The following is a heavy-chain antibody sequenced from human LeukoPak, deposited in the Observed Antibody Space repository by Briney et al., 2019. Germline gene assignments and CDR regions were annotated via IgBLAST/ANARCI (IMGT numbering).Heavy chain of an antibody. CDR1: GYTFTSYG. CDR2: ISAYNGNT. J-gene: IGHJ4*02. CDR3: ARTRYSSGLYYFDY. V-gene: IGHV1-18*01. Sequence: GASVKVSCKASGYTFTSYGISWVRQAPGQGLEWMGWISAYNGNTNYAQKLQGRVTMTTDTPTSTAYMELRSLRPDDTAVYYCARTRYSSGLYYFDYWGQGTLVTVSS. D-gene: IGHD6-19*01.